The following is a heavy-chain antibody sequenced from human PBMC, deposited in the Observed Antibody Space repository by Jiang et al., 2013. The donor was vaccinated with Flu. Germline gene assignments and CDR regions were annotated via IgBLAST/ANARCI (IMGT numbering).Heavy chain of an antibody. Sequence: VVQPGTSLTLSCATSGFTFSYYGIHWVRQAPGKGLEWVAVIWSHGGRQDYADSVKGRFTVSRDNSKNTVYLQMNSLEAEDTAVYYCARDNDVTGHFSHFDYWGQGTLVTVSS. V-gene: IGHV3-33*01. CDR1: GFTFSYYG. CDR3: ARDNDVTGHFSHFDY. CDR2: IWSHGGRQ. J-gene: IGHJ4*02. D-gene: IGHD2-8*02.